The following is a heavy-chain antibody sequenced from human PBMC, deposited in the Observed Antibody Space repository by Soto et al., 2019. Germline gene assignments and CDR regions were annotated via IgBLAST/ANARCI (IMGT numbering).Heavy chain of an antibody. J-gene: IGHJ4*02. D-gene: IGHD3-10*01. Sequence: SETLSLTCTVSGGSISSSSYYWGWIRQPPGKGLEWIGSIYYSGSTYYKPSLKSRVTISVDTSKNQFSLKLSSVTAADTAVYYCASRRITMVRGVIRLNFDYWGQGTLVTVSS. V-gene: IGHV4-39*01. CDR2: IYYSGST. CDR1: GGSISSSSYY. CDR3: ASRRITMVRGVIRLNFDY.